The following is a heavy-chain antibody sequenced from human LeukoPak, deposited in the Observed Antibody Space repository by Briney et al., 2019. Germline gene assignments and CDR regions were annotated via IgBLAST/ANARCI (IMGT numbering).Heavy chain of an antibody. CDR3: ARVSPFCVSSGYNDY. CDR2: IYPGDSDT. J-gene: IGHJ4*02. CDR1: GYSFTSYW. Sequence: GESLKISCKGSGYSFTSYWIGWVRQMPGKGVEWMGIIYPGDSDTRYSPSFQGQVTISADKSISTAYLQWSSLKASDTAMYYCARVSPFCVSSGYNDYWGQGTLVTVSS. D-gene: IGHD3-22*01. V-gene: IGHV5-51*01.